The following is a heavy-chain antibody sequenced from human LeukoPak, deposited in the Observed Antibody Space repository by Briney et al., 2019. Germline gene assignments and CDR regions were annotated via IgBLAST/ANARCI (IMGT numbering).Heavy chain of an antibody. CDR1: GGSFSGYY. D-gene: IGHD3-3*01. J-gene: IGHJ4*02. Sequence: KPSGTLSLTCAVYGGSFSGYYWSWIRQPPGKGLEWIGEINHSGSTNYNPSLKSRVTISVDTSKNQFSLKLSSVTAADTAVYYCARGGDFWSGYYTRGMGDFDYWGQGTLVTVSS. CDR2: INHSGST. CDR3: ARGGDFWSGYYTRGMGDFDY. V-gene: IGHV4-34*01.